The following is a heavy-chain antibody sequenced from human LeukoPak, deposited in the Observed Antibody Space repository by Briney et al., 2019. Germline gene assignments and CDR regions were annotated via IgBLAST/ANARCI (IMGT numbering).Heavy chain of an antibody. J-gene: IGHJ5*02. D-gene: IGHD4-17*01. V-gene: IGHV3-23*01. Sequence: GGSLRLSCAASGFTFSSYAMSWVRQAPGKGLEWVSAISGSGGSTYYADSVKGRFTISRDNSKNTLYLQMNSLRAEDTAVYYCAKAGPYYGASFEFWFDPWGQGTLVTVSS. CDR3: AKAGPYYGASFEFWFDP. CDR1: GFTFSSYA. CDR2: ISGSGGST.